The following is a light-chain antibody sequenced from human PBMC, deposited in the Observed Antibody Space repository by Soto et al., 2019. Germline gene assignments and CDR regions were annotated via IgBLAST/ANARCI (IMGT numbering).Light chain of an antibody. CDR3: SSYAGSNNFVV. V-gene: IGLV2-8*01. Sequence: QSALTQPPSASGSHGQSVTISCTGTSSDVGGSNYVSWYQQHPGNAPKLIIYEVSKRPSGVPDRFSGSKSGNTACLTVSGLQAEDEAVYYCSSYAGSNNFVVFGGGTKLTVL. J-gene: IGLJ2*01. CDR1: SSDVGGSNY. CDR2: EVS.